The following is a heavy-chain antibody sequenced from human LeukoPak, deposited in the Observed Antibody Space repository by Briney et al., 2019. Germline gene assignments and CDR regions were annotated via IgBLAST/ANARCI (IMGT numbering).Heavy chain of an antibody. J-gene: IGHJ4*02. V-gene: IGHV3-23*01. D-gene: IGHD3-16*01. CDR1: GFTFSNYA. CDR2: ISSSGGST. Sequence: GGSLRLSCSASGFTFSNYAMSWVRQAPGKGLQWVSTISSSGGSTYYADSVKGRFTISRDNSKNTLYLQMNSLRAEDTAVYYCAKDQEVDYVWGSSYYFDYWGQGTLVTVSS. CDR3: AKDQEVDYVWGSSYYFDY.